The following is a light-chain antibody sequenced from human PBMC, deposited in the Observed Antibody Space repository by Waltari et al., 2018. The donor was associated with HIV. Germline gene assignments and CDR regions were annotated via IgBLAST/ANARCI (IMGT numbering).Light chain of an antibody. V-gene: IGLV1-40*01. CDR3: QSYDSSLSGSYV. J-gene: IGLJ1*01. Sequence: QSVLTQQPSVSGAPGQRVTISCNGSSSNIGAGYDVHWYQQLPGTAPKLLIYGNSNRPSGVPDRFSGSKSGTSASLAITGLQAEDEADYYCQSYDSSLSGSYVFGTGTKVTVL. CDR2: GNS. CDR1: SSNIGAGYD.